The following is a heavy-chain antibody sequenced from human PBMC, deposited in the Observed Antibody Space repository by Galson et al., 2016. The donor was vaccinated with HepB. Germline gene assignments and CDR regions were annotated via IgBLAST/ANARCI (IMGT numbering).Heavy chain of an antibody. CDR1: DGSIGTRNW. J-gene: IGHJ4*02. CDR3: ASGEDSLAVAGLFQY. Sequence: SETLSLTCVVSDGSIGTRNWWSWVRQPPGKGPEWTGEIFRSGSTSYNPSLKSRVTISVDKSKNQFSLQLSSVSAADTAVYYCASGEDSLAVAGLFQYWGQGTLVTVSS. CDR2: IFRSGST. D-gene: IGHD6-19*01. V-gene: IGHV4-4*02.